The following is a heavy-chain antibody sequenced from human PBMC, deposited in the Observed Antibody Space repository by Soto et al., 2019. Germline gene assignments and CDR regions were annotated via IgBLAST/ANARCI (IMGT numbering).Heavy chain of an antibody. CDR1: SGSISSSNW. CDR2: IYHSGST. D-gene: IGHD6-13*01. Sequence: QVQLQESGPGLVKPSGTLSLTCAVSSGSISSSNWWSWVRQPPGKGLEWIGEIYHSGSTNYNPSLKSRVTISVDKSTNKSALKLSSVTAADTAVYYCAGAAAAAAYNWCDPWGQGTMVTVSS. J-gene: IGHJ5*02. V-gene: IGHV4-4*02. CDR3: AGAAAAAAYNWCDP.